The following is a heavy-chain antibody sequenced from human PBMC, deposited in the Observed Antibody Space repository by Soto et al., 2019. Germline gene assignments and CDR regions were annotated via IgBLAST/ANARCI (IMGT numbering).Heavy chain of an antibody. Sequence: GGSVRLSCAASGFTFDDYAMHWVRQAPGKGLEWVSGISWNSGSIGYADSVKGRFTISRDNAKNSLYLQMNSLRAEDTALYYCAKDRGESGYSYVTDAFDIWGQGTMVTVSS. D-gene: IGHD5-18*01. V-gene: IGHV3-9*01. J-gene: IGHJ3*02. CDR1: GFTFDDYA. CDR3: AKDRGESGYSYVTDAFDI. CDR2: ISWNSGSI.